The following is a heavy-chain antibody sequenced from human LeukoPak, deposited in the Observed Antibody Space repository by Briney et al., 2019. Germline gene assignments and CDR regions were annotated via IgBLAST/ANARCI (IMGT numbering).Heavy chain of an antibody. Sequence: GGSLRLSCAASGFTFSSYGMHWVRQAPGKGLERVAFIRYDGSNNYYKDSVKGRVTISVDTSKNTLYLKLSSVTAEDTAVYYCAKELRSSYSIDYWGQGTLVTVSS. D-gene: IGHD2-15*01. CDR3: AKELRSSYSIDY. CDR1: GFTFSSYG. J-gene: IGHJ4*02. V-gene: IGHV3-30*02. CDR2: IRYDGSNN.